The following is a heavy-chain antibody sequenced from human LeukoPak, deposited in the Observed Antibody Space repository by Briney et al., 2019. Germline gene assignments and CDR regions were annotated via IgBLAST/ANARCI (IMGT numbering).Heavy chain of an antibody. D-gene: IGHD3-3*01. V-gene: IGHV4-39*01. CDR2: IYYSGST. J-gene: IGHJ6*02. Sequence: SETLSLTCTVSGGSISSSSYYWGWIRQPPGKGLEWIGSIYYSGSTYYNPSLKSRVTISVDTSKNQFSLKLSSVTAADTAVYHCARGPQLYYDFWSGYYMGVPDYYYSTDVWGQGTTVTVSS. CDR1: GGSISSSSYY. CDR3: ARGPQLYYDFWSGYYMGVPDYYYSTDV.